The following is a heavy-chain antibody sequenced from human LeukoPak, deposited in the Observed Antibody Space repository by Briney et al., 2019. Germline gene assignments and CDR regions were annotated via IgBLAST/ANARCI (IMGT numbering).Heavy chain of an antibody. Sequence: PSETLSLTCAVYGGSFSGYYWSWIRQPPGKGLEWIGSIYYSGSTYYNPSLKSRVTISVDTSKNQFSLKLSSVTAADTAVYYCARLPPAKAAAADYWGQGTLVTVSS. CDR1: GGSFSGYY. J-gene: IGHJ4*02. CDR3: ARLPPAKAAAADY. CDR2: IYYSGST. D-gene: IGHD6-13*01. V-gene: IGHV4-34*01.